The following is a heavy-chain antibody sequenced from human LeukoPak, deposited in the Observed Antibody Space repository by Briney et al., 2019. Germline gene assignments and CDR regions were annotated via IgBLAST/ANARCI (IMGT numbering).Heavy chain of an antibody. CDR3: AGEYGGLYYYGMDV. V-gene: IGHV4-30-4*01. CDR1: GGSISSGDYY. Sequence: SETLSLTCTVSGGSISSGDYYWSWIRQPPGKGLEWIGYIYYSGSTYYNPSLKSRVTISVDTSKNQFSLKLSSVTAADTAVYYCAGEYGGLYYYGMDVWGKGTTVTVSS. J-gene: IGHJ6*04. D-gene: IGHD4-23*01. CDR2: IYYSGST.